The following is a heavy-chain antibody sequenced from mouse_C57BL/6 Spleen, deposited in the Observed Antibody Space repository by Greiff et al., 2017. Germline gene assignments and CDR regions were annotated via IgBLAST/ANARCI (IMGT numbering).Heavy chain of an antibody. J-gene: IGHJ3*01. CDR3: ARGGFAY. CDR2: IDPSDSYT. Sequence: QVQLQQPGAELVKPGASVKLSCKASGYTFTSYWMQWVKQRPGQGLEWIGEIDPSDSYTNYNQKFRGKATLTVDTSSSTAYMQLNSLTSEDSAVYYCARGGFAYWGQGTLVTVSA. CDR1: GYTFTSYW. V-gene: IGHV1-50*01.